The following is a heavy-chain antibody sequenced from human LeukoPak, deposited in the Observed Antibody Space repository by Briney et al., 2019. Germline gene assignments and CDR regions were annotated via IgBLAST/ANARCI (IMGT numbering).Heavy chain of an antibody. CDR2: IYHSGST. D-gene: IGHD3-22*01. Sequence: SETLSLTCAVSGGSISSGGYSWSWIRQPPGKGLEWIGYIYHSGSTYYNPSLKSRVTISVDGSKNQFSLKLSSVTAADTAVYYCARVYYYDSSGYSWIFDYWGQGTLVTVSS. CDR3: ARVYYYDSSGYSWIFDY. V-gene: IGHV4-30-2*01. CDR1: GGSISSGGYS. J-gene: IGHJ4*02.